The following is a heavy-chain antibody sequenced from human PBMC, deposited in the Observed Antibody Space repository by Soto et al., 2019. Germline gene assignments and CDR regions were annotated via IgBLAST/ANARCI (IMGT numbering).Heavy chain of an antibody. CDR2: IKSKTDGGTT. CDR1: GFTFSNAW. V-gene: IGHV3-15*01. D-gene: IGHD2-2*01. Sequence: EVQLVESGGGLVKPGGSLRLSCAASGFTFSNAWMSWVRQAPGKGLEWVGRIKSKTDGGTTDYAAPVKGRFTISRDNSKNTLYLQMNSLRAEDTAVYYCANVPSRIVVVPAGDHWGQGTLVTVSS. CDR3: ANVPSRIVVVPAGDH. J-gene: IGHJ4*02.